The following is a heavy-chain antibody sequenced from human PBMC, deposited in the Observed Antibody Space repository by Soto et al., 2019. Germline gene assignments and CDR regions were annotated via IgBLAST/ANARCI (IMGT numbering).Heavy chain of an antibody. Sequence: EVQLVESGGGLVQPGGSLRLSCATSGFILSDCAMNWVRQAPGKGLEWVSDISSSSSVIDYADSVKGRFTVSRDNARTSLYLQMNSLRAEDTAVYYCARDLSWGSNWYYYMDVWGKGTTVTVSS. V-gene: IGHV3-48*01. CDR3: ARDLSWGSNWYYYMDV. CDR2: ISSSSSVI. CDR1: GFILSDCA. J-gene: IGHJ6*03. D-gene: IGHD7-27*01.